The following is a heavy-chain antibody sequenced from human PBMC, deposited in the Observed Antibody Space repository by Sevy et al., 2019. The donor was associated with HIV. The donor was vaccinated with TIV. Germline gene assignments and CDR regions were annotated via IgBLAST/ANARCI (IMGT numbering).Heavy chain of an antibody. CDR3: AKGAEYSYGSPFDY. V-gene: IGHV3-30*18. Sequence: QAAGSLRLSCAASGFTFSSYGMHWVRQAPGKGLEWVAVISYDGSNKYYADSVKGRFTISRDNSKNTLYLQMNSLRAEDTAVYYCAKGAEYSYGSPFDYWGQGTLVTVSS. CDR1: GFTFSSYG. J-gene: IGHJ4*02. CDR2: ISYDGSNK. D-gene: IGHD5-18*01.